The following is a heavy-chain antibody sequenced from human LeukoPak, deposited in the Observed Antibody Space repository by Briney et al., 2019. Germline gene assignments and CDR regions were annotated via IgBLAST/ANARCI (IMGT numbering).Heavy chain of an antibody. CDR2: IYYSGST. Sequence: PSETLSLTCTVSGGSISSGDYYWSWIRQPPGKGLEWIVYIYYSGSTYYNPSLKSRVTISVDTSKNQFSLKLSSVTAADTAVYYCARDLGVGLRFMDVWGQGTTVTVSS. D-gene: IGHD3-3*01. J-gene: IGHJ6*02. CDR1: GGSISSGDYY. V-gene: IGHV4-30-4*01. CDR3: ARDLGVGLRFMDV.